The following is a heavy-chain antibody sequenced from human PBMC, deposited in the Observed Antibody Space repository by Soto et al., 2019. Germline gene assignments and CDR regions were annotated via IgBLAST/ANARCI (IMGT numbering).Heavy chain of an antibody. V-gene: IGHV5-51*01. J-gene: IGHJ5*02. D-gene: IGHD6-13*01. CDR3: ARQQTGYSSSWYWFDP. CDR2: IYPGDSDT. Sequence: PGESLKISCKGSGYSFTSYWTGWVRQMPGKGLEWMGIIYPGDSDTRCSPSFQGQVTISADKSISTAYLQWSSLKASDTAMYYCARQQTGYSSSWYWFDPWGQGTLVTVSS. CDR1: GYSFTSYW.